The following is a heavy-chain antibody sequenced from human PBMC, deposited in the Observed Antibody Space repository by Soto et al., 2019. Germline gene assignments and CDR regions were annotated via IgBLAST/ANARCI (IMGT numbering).Heavy chain of an antibody. CDR2: ISGSGGST. CDR1: GFTFSSYA. V-gene: IGHV3-23*01. J-gene: IGHJ3*02. D-gene: IGHD6-13*01. Sequence: EVQLLESGGGLVQPGGSLRLSCAASGFTFSSYAMSWVRQAPGKGLEWVSAISGSGGSTYYADSVKGRFTISRDNSKNTLYLQMNSLRAEDTAVYYCAKDLRRIAAAVDAFDIWGQGTMVTVSS. CDR3: AKDLRRIAAAVDAFDI.